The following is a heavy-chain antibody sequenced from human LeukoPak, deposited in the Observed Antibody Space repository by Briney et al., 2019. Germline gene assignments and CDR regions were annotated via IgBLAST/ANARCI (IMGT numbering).Heavy chain of an antibody. V-gene: IGHV1-69*05. CDR3: ARIENRHDSSGYPVDY. J-gene: IGHJ4*02. D-gene: IGHD3-22*01. Sequence: ASVKVSCKASGGTFSSHAFSWVRQAPGQGLEWMGGIIPFFGTSNYAQKFQGRFTITTDESTSTAYMELSSLRSEDTAVYYCARIENRHDSSGYPVDYWGQGTLVTVSS. CDR2: IIPFFGTS. CDR1: GGTFSSHA.